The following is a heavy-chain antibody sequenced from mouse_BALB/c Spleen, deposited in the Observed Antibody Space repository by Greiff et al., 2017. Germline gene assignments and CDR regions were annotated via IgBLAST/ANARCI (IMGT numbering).Heavy chain of an antibody. J-gene: IGHJ4*01. D-gene: IGHD1-1*01. CDR1: GYTFTSYN. CDR2: IYPGNGDT. CDR3: ARTGGSSGRAMDY. Sequence: QVQLQQPGAELVKPGASVKMSCKASGYTFTSYNMHWVKQTPGQGLEWIGAIYPGNGDTSYNQKFKGKATLTADKSSSTAYMQLSSLTSEDSAVYYCARTGGSSGRAMDYWGQGTSVTVSS. V-gene: IGHV1-12*01.